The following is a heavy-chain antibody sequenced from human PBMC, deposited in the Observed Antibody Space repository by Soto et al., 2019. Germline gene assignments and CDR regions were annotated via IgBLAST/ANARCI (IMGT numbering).Heavy chain of an antibody. CDR1: GFTFSSYA. CDR3: ARGPEVVVAATENWFDP. J-gene: IGHJ5*02. V-gene: IGHV3-30-3*01. Sequence: GGSLRLSCAASGFTFSSYAMHWVRQAPGKGLEWVAVISYDGSNKYYADSVKGRFTISRDNSKNTLYLQMNSLRAEDTAVYYCARGPEVVVAATENWFDPWGQGTLVTVSS. CDR2: ISYDGSNK. D-gene: IGHD2-15*01.